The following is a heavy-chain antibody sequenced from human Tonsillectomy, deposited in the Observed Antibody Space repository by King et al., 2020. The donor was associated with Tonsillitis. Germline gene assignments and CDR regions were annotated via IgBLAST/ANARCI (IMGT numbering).Heavy chain of an antibody. CDR1: GGTFSSYA. CDR2: IILIFGTA. J-gene: IGHJ3*01. CDR3: ARDYRDYYVSSGFQGACDF. D-gene: IGHD3-22*01. V-gene: IGHV1-69*01. Sequence: QLVQSGAEVKKPGSSVKVSCKASGGTFSSYALSWVRQTPGQGLELMVVIILIFGTANYAQKFQGRVTITADESTSAAYMELSSLTSEERAVYYCARDYRDYYVSSGFQGACDFCGQGKRGTGSS.